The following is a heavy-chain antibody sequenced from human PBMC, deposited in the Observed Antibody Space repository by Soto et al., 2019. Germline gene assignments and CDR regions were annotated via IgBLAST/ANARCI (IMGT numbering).Heavy chain of an antibody. CDR2: IVVGSGNT. CDR1: GFTFTSSA. Sequence: SVKVSCKASGFTFTSSAVQWVRQARRQRLEWIGWIVVGSGNTNYAQKFQERVTITRDMPTSTAYMELSSLRSEDTAVYYCAAYKSIVGAYDYYYYGMDVWGQGTTVTVSS. V-gene: IGHV1-58*01. D-gene: IGHD1-26*01. CDR3: AAYKSIVGAYDYYYYGMDV. J-gene: IGHJ6*02.